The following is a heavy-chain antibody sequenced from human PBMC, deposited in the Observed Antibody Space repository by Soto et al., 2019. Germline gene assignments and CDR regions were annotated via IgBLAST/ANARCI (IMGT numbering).Heavy chain of an antibody. CDR1: GFTFSSYA. V-gene: IGHV3-23*01. J-gene: IGHJ5*02. D-gene: IGHD6-19*01. CDR2: ITSRGDNT. Sequence: EVQLLESGGGLVQPGGSLRLSCAASGFTFSSYAMSWVRQTPGKGLEWVSAITSRGDNTYYADSVKGRFTISRDNSKNTLYLQMDTLRIDDTAVYYCAKRGGSSGLDPWGQGTLVTVSS. CDR3: AKRGGSSGLDP.